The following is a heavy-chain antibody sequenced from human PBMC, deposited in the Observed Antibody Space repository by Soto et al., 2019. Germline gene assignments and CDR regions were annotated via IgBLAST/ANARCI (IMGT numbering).Heavy chain of an antibody. D-gene: IGHD3-16*02. Sequence: GRSLRLSCAASGFTFSSYAMSWVRQAPGKGLEWVSAISGSGGSTYYADSVKGRFTISRDNSKNTLYLQMNSLRAEDTAVYYCAGGDYDYVWGSYRNLGQGTLVTVSS. V-gene: IGHV3-23*01. CDR1: GFTFSSYA. CDR2: ISGSGGST. CDR3: AGGDYDYVWGSYRN. J-gene: IGHJ4*02.